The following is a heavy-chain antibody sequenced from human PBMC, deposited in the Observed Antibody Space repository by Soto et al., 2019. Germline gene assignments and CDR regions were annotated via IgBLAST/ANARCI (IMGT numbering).Heavy chain of an antibody. J-gene: IGHJ4*02. CDR2: IGTAGDT. V-gene: IGHV3-13*01. D-gene: IGHD3-9*01. Sequence: EVQLVESGGGLVQPGGSLRLSCAASGFTFSSYDMHWVRPATGKGLEWVSAIGTAGDTYYPGSVKGRFTISRENAKNSLYLQMNSLRAEDTAVYYCARGNILTGYFDYWGQGTLVTVSS. CDR1: GFTFSSYD. CDR3: ARGNILTGYFDY.